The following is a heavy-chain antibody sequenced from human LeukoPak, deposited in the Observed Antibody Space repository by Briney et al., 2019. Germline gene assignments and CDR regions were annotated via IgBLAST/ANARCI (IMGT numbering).Heavy chain of an antibody. D-gene: IGHD6-13*01. Sequence: GASLQISCKGSGSIFTSYWIGWVRQLPGKGLEWMGIIYPGDSDTSDSPSFQGQVTISADKSISTAYLQWSSLKASDTAMYYCARPRIAAAGNVYYMDVWGKGTTVTVSS. CDR2: IYPGDSDT. V-gene: IGHV5-51*01. CDR1: GSIFTSYW. J-gene: IGHJ6*03. CDR3: ARPRIAAAGNVYYMDV.